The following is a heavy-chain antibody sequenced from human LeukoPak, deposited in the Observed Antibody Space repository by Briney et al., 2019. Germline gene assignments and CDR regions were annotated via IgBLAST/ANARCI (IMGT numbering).Heavy chain of an antibody. CDR3: VTDGGLLPYYFTY. Sequence: GSLILSCAASGFIFPNAWMHWVRQAPGKGLEWVGRIKNKNSGRTTNYIAPVKGRFTISRDDSRNTLYLEMDSLKTDDTAIYYRVTDGGLLPYYFTYWGQGTLVTVSS. D-gene: IGHD3-10*01. J-gene: IGHJ1*01. CDR1: GFIFPNAW. V-gene: IGHV3-15*01. CDR2: IKNKNSGRTT.